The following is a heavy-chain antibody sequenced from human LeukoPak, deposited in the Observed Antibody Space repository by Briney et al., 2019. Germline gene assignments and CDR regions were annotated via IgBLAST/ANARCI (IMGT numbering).Heavy chain of an antibody. V-gene: IGHV3-21*01. CDR3: ARDPPYYDSSGYYYDY. D-gene: IGHD3-22*01. CDR2: ISGSSIYI. Sequence: GGSLRLSCAASGFTFSTYSMNWVRQAPGKGLEWVSSISGSSIYIYYADSVKGRFTISRDNAKNSLYLQMSSLRAEDTAVYYCARDPPYYDSSGYYYDYWGQGTLVTVSS. J-gene: IGHJ4*02. CDR1: GFTFSTYS.